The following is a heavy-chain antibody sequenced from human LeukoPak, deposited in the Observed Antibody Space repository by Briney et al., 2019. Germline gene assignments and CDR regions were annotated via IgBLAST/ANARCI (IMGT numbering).Heavy chain of an antibody. CDR3: ARGVWSSGWSAYYFDY. CDR1: GGSISSYY. CDR2: ICYSGST. Sequence: SEALSLTCTVSGGSISSYYWSWIRQPPGKGLEWIANICYSGSTNYSPSLRSRVTISVDTSKNQFSLELTSVTAADTAVYYCARGVWSSGWSAYYFDYWGQGTLVTVSS. V-gene: IGHV4-59*01. D-gene: IGHD6-19*01. J-gene: IGHJ4*02.